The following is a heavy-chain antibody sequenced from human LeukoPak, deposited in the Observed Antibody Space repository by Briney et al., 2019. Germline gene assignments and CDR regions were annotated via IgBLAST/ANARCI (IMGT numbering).Heavy chain of an antibody. Sequence: PSETLSLTCTVSGGSISSSSYYWGWIRQPPGKGLEWIGSIYYSGSTYYNPSLKSRVTISVDTSKNQFSLKLSSVTAADTAVYYCARGRWGILTGYLRGWFDPWGQGTLVTVSS. D-gene: IGHD3-9*01. V-gene: IGHV4-39*07. CDR3: ARGRWGILTGYLRGWFDP. CDR1: GGSISSSSYY. J-gene: IGHJ5*02. CDR2: IYYSGST.